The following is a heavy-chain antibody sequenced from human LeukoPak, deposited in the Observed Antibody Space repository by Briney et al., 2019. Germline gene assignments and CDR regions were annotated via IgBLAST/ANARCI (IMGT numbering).Heavy chain of an antibody. CDR1: GFIFSSYS. D-gene: IGHD5-24*01. CDR2: ISSSSTYI. J-gene: IGHJ4*02. V-gene: IGHV3-21*01. CDR3: ARVQRGEMATFDY. Sequence: AGSLRLSCAASGFIFSSYSMNWVRHAQGKGLEWVSSISSSSTYIHYADSLKGRVTISRDNARNSLYLQIDSLRVEDTAVYYCARVQRGEMATFDYWGQGTLVTVSS.